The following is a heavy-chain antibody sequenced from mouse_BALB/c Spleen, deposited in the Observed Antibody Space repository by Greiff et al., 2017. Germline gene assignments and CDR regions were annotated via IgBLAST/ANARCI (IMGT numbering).Heavy chain of an antibody. Sequence: EVMLVESGGGLVKPGGSLKLSCAASGFTFSDYYMYWVRQTPEKRLEWVATISDGGSYTYYPDSVKGRFTISRDNAKNNLYLQMSSLKSEDTAMYYCARDHYGSSWFAYWGQGTLVTVSA. CDR2: ISDGGSYT. D-gene: IGHD1-1*01. CDR3: ARDHYGSSWFAY. J-gene: IGHJ3*01. CDR1: GFTFSDYY. V-gene: IGHV5-4*02.